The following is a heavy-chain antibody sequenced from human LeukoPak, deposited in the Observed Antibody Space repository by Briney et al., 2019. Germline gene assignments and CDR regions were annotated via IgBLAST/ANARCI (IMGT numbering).Heavy chain of an antibody. J-gene: IGHJ4*01. CDR3: ALEGAYGGDSFDY. CDR1: GFPFSRYW. Sequence: GGSLRLSCAASGFPFSRYWMNWVRQAPGKGLEWVSFINPSGSSTYYTDSVKGRFNISRDNAKNALFLQMNSLRGEDTAVYYCALEGAYGGDSFDYWGQGTLVTVSS. CDR2: INPSGSST. V-gene: IGHV3-21*06. D-gene: IGHD4-23*01.